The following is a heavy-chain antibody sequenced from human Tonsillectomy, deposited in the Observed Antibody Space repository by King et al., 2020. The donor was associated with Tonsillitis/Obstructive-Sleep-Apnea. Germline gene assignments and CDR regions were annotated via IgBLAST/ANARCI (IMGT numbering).Heavy chain of an antibody. Sequence: VQLVESGGGLVQPGGSLRLSCAASGFTFSSYAMSWVRQAPGKGLEGVSIISDSGGSTYYADSVKGRFTISRDNSKNTLYLQMNSLRAEDTVVYYCAKDGYGSGRGAFDIWGQGTMVTVSS. CDR1: GFTFSSYA. CDR2: ISDSGGST. CDR3: AKDGYGSGRGAFDI. D-gene: IGHD3-10*01. J-gene: IGHJ3*02. V-gene: IGHV3-23*04.